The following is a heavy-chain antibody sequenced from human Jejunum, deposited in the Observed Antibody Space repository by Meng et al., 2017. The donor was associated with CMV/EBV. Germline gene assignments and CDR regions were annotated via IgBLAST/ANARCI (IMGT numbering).Heavy chain of an antibody. CDR1: GFSFNNYA. CDR2: IGGRGDDT. J-gene: IGHJ4*02. V-gene: IGHV3-23*01. D-gene: IGHD2/OR15-2a*01. CDR3: ARLTPTYSSATFDY. Sequence: VQMLESAEHLVQPGVPLRLSCAASGFSFNNYAMAWVRQAPGRRLEWVSTIGGRGDDTYYADSGKGRFTISRDNSRNTLYLQMSSLRAEDTAIYYCARLTPTYSSATFDYWGQGALVTVSS.